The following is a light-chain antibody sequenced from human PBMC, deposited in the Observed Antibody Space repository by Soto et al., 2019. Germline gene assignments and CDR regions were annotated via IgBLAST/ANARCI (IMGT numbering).Light chain of an antibody. CDR1: HDIKKY. CDR2: DAS. CDR3: QRYDALPPT. Sequence: DIQMTQSPSSLSASVGDRVTITCQASHDIKKYLNWFQEKPGKDPKLLIYDASNLQTGVPSRFSGSGSGTHFTFTISSLQPEDIATYYCQRYDALPPTFGQGTRLDIK. V-gene: IGKV1-33*01. J-gene: IGKJ5*01.